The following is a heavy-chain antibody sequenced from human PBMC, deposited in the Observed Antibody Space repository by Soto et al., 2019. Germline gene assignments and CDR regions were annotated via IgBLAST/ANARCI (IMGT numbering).Heavy chain of an antibody. CDR3: ARDHRYNWNDEGWFDP. CDR1: GYIFSTYD. J-gene: IGHJ5*02. Sequence: QVQLVQSGAEVKKPGASVKVSCKASGYIFSTYDINWVRQAPGQGLEWMGWLNPNSGNTGYAQKFQGRVTMIRNTSINTAYMELSSLGSEDTAVYYCARDHRYNWNDEGWFDPWGQGTLVTVSS. V-gene: IGHV1-8*01. D-gene: IGHD1-20*01. CDR2: LNPNSGNT.